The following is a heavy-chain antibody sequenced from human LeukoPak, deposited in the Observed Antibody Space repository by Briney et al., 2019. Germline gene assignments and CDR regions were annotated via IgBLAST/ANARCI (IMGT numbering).Heavy chain of an antibody. CDR3: ARLPSDYYGDGPRIDY. Sequence: PSETLSLTCTVSGYSISSGYYWGWIRQPPGKGLEWIGSIYYSGSTYYNPSLKSRVTISVDTSKDQFSLKLSSVTAADTAVYYCARLPSDYYGDGPRIDYWGQGTLVTVSS. D-gene: IGHD4-17*01. J-gene: IGHJ4*02. CDR1: GYSISSGYY. CDR2: IYYSGST. V-gene: IGHV4-38-2*02.